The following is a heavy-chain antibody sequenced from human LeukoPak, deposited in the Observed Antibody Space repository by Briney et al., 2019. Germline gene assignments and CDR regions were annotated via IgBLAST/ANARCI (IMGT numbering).Heavy chain of an antibody. CDR3: ARVMAAARYHYYGMDV. V-gene: IGHV1-18*01. J-gene: IGHJ6*02. D-gene: IGHD6-13*01. Sequence: ASVKVSCKAFGYTFTSYGISWVRQAPGQGLEWMGWISAYNGNTNYAQKLQGRVTMTTDTSTSTAYMELRSLRSDDTAVYYCARVMAAARYHYYGMDVWGQGTTVTVSS. CDR2: ISAYNGNT. CDR1: GYTFTSYG.